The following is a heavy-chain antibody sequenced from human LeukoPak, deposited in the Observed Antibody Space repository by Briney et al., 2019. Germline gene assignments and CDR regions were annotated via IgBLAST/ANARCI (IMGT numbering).Heavy chain of an antibody. V-gene: IGHV3-11*01. CDR2: ISSGGSSI. CDR1: GFIFSDYY. D-gene: IGHD3-22*01. J-gene: IGHJ3*02. CDR3: ARDRGRRGITMRSHAFDI. Sequence: PGGSLRLSCAASGFIFSDYYMSWIRQAPGKGLEWVSYISSGGSSIYYADSVKGRFTISRDNAKNSLYLQMNSLRAEDTAVYYCARDRGRRGITMRSHAFDIWGQGTMVTVSS.